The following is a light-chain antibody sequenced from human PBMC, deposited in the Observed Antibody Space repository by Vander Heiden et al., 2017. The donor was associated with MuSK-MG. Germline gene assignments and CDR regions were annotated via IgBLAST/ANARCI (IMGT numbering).Light chain of an antibody. V-gene: IGKV1-39*01. CDR3: QQSDSNPFT. J-gene: IGKJ4*01. CDR1: QSISSY. Sequence: DIHMTQSPSSLSASVGDRVTITCRASQSISSYLDWYQQKPGKAPKLLIYAASSLQSGVPSRFSGSGSGTDFTLTISRLQPEDFATYYCQQSDSNPFTFGGGTKVEIK. CDR2: AAS.